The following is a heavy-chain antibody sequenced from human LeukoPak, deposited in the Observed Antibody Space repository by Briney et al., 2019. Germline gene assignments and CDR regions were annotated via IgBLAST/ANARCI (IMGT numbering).Heavy chain of an antibody. CDR1: GFSFSTNP. Sequence: GGSLRLSCAASGFSFSTNPMSWVRQAPGKGLEWVSAISPDKTYYADSVKGRLTISRDNYKNTVDLHMNSPRAEDTAIYYCVKEHVDRAFTRSFEIWGQRIVSPSLQ. CDR2: ISPDKT. V-gene: IGHV3-23*01. CDR3: VKEHVDRAFTRSFEI. D-gene: IGHD3-3*02. J-gene: IGHJ3*02.